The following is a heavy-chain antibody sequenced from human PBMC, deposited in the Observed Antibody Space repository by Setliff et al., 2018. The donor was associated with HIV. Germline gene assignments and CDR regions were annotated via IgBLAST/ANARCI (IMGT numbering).Heavy chain of an antibody. Sequence: SETLSLTCTVSGDSISSDFYWGWIRQPPEKGLEWIGSIYHSGNTYYMPSLQSRVTISVDMSKNQFSLNLNSVTAADTAVYYCARGQGCGGGCHYAFEMWGQGTMVTVSS. CDR3: ARGQGCGGGCHYAFEM. CDR2: IYHSGNT. D-gene: IGHD2-21*02. V-gene: IGHV4-38-2*02. J-gene: IGHJ3*02. CDR1: GDSISSDFY.